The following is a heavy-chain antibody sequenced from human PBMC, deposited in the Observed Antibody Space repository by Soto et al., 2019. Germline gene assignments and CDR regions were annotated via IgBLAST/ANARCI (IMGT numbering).Heavy chain of an antibody. CDR1: GLTFSSYA. CDR2: ISGSGGTT. J-gene: IGHJ4*02. CDR3: AKVRVGVYFGY. Sequence: GGSLRLSCAASGLTFSSYAMSWVRQAPGKGPEWVSTISGSGGTTYDADSVKGRFTISRDNSKNTLSLQMNSLRAEDTAVYYCAKVRVGVYFGYWGQGTLVTVSS. D-gene: IGHD2-15*01. V-gene: IGHV3-23*01.